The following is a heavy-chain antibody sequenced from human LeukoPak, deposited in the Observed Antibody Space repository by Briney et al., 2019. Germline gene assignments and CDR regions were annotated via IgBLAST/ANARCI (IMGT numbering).Heavy chain of an antibody. CDR3: APDPNKWLRNY. CDR2: ISGSGSST. V-gene: IGHV3-23*01. D-gene: IGHD5-12*01. CDR1: GFTFSSYA. J-gene: IGHJ4*02. Sequence: PGGSRRLSCAASGFTFSSYAMSWVRQAPGKGLEWISTISGSGSSTDFADSVKGRFTISRDNSKNTLNLQMNNLRAEDTAIYYCAPDPNKWLRNYWGQGTLVTVSS.